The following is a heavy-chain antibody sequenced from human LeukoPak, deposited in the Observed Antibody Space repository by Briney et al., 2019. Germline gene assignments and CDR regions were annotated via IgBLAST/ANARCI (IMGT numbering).Heavy chain of an antibody. D-gene: IGHD2-2*01. V-gene: IGHV3-7*03. CDR3: TRDLGDHCSGTTCYDALVDS. CDR2: MSPDGSVT. Sequence: GGSLRLSCAASGLSFSTYWMSWARQAPGKGLEWVANMSPDGSVTLYVDSVRGRFSISRDNAKNALYLRMSSLKTDDTAVYYCTRDLGDHCSGTTCYDALVDSWGQGTLVTVSS. CDR1: GLSFSTYW. J-gene: IGHJ4*02.